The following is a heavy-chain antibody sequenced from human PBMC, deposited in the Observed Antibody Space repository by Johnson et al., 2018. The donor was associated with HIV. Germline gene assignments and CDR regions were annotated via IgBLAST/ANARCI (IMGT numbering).Heavy chain of an antibody. CDR1: GFTFSSYW. CDR3: AKERSFTADAFDI. D-gene: IGHD3-10*01. V-gene: IGHV3-30*18. J-gene: IGHJ3*02. CDR2: ISWNTDSI. Sequence: QVQLVESGGGVVQPGRSLRLSCTASGFTFSSYWMHWVRLVPGKGLEGVAGISWNTDSIDDADSVKGRFTISRDNSKNTLDLQMNSLRAEDTAVYYCAKERSFTADAFDIWGQGTMVTVSS.